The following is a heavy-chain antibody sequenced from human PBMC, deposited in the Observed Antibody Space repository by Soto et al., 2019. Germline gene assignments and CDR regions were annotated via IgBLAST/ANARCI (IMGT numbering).Heavy chain of an antibody. CDR2: IIPIFGTA. V-gene: IGHV1-69*12. J-gene: IGHJ6*02. D-gene: IGHD6-6*01. CDR3: ARGIAARLIYGMDV. Sequence: QVQLVQSGAEVKKPGSSVKVSCKASGGTFSSYAISWVRQAPGQGLEWMGGIIPIFGTANYVQKFQGRVTITADESTSTAYMELSSLRSEDTAVYYCARGIAARLIYGMDVWGQGTTVTVSS. CDR1: GGTFSSYA.